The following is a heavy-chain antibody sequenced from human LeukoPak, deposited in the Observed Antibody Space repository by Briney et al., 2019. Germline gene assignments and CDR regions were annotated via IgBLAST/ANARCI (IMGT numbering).Heavy chain of an antibody. D-gene: IGHD3-3*01. CDR3: ARGLHTYYDFWSGLSPHDAFDI. J-gene: IGHJ3*02. V-gene: IGHV4-39*07. Sequence: PSETLSLTCTVSGGSISSSSSYWGWIRQPPGKGLEWIGSIHYSGSTYYNPSLKSRVTISVDTSKNQFSLKLSSVTAADTAVYYCARGLHTYYDFWSGLSPHDAFDIWGQGTMVTVSS. CDR1: GGSISSSSSY. CDR2: IHYSGST.